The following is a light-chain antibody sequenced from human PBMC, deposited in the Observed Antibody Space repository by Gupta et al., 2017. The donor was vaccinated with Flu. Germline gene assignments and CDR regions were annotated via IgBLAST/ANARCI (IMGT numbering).Light chain of an antibody. CDR1: NIETKS. J-gene: IGLJ3*02. CDR2: DDS. CDR3: QVWDTSSDHVV. Sequence: SYVLTQPPSLPVAPGQTARITCGGNNIETKSVHWNQQKPGQAPVLVVYDDSDRPSGIPERFSGSNSGNTATLTISRVEAGDEAHYYCQVWDTSSDHVVFGGGTELAVL. V-gene: IGLV3-21*02.